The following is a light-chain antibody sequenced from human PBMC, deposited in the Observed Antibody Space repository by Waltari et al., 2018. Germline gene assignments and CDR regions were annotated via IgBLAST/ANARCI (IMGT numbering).Light chain of an antibody. V-gene: IGKV1-5*03. CDR2: KAS. CDR3: QQYNNYPFT. Sequence: NITCRASQSISSWLAWYQQKPGKAPKLLIYKASSLESGVPSRFSGSGSGTEFTLTISSLQPDDFATYYCQQYNNYPFTFGPGTKVDIK. J-gene: IGKJ3*01. CDR1: QSISSW.